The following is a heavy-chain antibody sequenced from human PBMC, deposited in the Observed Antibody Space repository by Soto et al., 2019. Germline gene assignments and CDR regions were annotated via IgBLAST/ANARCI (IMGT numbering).Heavy chain of an antibody. J-gene: IGHJ4*02. CDR2: IKSKAGVGAT. D-gene: IGHD4-17*01. CDR3: TTRPFYGDPTH. Sequence: EVQLVESGGGLVKPGGSLRLSCAASGFIFSNAWMSWVRQAPGKGLEWVGRIKSKAGVGATDYAAPVKGRFTISRDDSKNTLYLHMNSLKTEDTAVYYCTTRPFYGDPTHWGQGTLVTVSS. CDR1: GFIFSNAW. V-gene: IGHV3-15*01.